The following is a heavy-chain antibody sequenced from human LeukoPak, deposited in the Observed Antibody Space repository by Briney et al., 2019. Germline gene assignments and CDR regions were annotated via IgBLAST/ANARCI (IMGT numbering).Heavy chain of an antibody. CDR2: INHSGST. J-gene: IGHJ3*02. Sequence: SETLSLTCAVYGGSFSGYYWSWIRRPPGKGLEWIGEINHSGSTNYNPSLKSRVTISVDTSKNQFSLKLSSVTAADTAVYYCARYSWSGYPNAFDIWGQGTMVTVSS. CDR3: ARYSWSGYPNAFDI. V-gene: IGHV4-34*01. CDR1: GGSFSGYY. D-gene: IGHD2-15*01.